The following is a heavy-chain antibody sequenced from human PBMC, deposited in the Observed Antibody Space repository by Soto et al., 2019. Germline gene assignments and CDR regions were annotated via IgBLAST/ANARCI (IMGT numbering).Heavy chain of an antibody. J-gene: IGHJ5*02. V-gene: IGHV2-70*12. Sequence: SGATLVNPTQTLTLTGTVSGFSLSTSGRCVSWIRQPPGKALEWLARIDWDDDKYYSTSLKTRLTISKDTSKNQVVLTMTNMDPVDTATYYCAHRDGFNWFDPCGQGTLVTVSS. CDR1: GFSLSTSGRC. D-gene: IGHD4-17*01. CDR3: AHRDGFNWFDP. CDR2: IDWDDDK.